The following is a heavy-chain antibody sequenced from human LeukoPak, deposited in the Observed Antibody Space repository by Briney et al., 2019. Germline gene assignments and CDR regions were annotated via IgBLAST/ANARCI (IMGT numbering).Heavy chain of an antibody. D-gene: IGHD3-22*01. CDR2: IYYSGST. J-gene: IGHJ4*02. Sequence: PSETLSLTCTVSGGSISSGSYYWSWIRQPPGKGLEWIGYIYYSGSTNYNPSLKSRVTISVDTSKNQFSLKLSSVTAADTAVYYCASKGYDSSGHYYFDYWGQGTLVTVSS. CDR1: GGSISSGSYY. V-gene: IGHV4-61*01. CDR3: ASKGYDSSGHYYFDY.